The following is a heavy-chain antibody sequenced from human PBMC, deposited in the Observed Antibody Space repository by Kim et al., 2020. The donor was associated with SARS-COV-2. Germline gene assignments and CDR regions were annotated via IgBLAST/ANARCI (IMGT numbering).Heavy chain of an antibody. CDR2: SGSNT. V-gene: IGHV3-23*01. J-gene: IGHJ4*02. D-gene: IGHD3-16*01. Sequence: SGSNTYYPDSVGGRFTITRNNSRNTLYLQMNSLGAEDAAVYYCLGGREMDWGQGTLVTVSS. CDR3: LGGREMD.